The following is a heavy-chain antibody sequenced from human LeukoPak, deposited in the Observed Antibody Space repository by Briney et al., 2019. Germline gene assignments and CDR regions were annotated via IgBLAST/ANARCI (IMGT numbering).Heavy chain of an antibody. J-gene: IGHJ4*02. Sequence: GGSLRLSCVVSGFTFSTSAMSWVRQAPGKGLEWVSGISESGGSTYYADSVKGRFTISRDNSKNTLYLQMNSLRAEDTAVYYCAKGGAYYYDSSAYYRDWGQGTLVTVSS. CDR1: GFTFSTSA. CDR3: AKGGAYYYDSSAYYRD. CDR2: ISESGGST. D-gene: IGHD3-22*01. V-gene: IGHV3-23*01.